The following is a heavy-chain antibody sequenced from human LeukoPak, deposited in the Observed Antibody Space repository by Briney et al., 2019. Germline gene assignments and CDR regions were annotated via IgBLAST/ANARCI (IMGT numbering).Heavy chain of an antibody. D-gene: IGHD3-22*01. CDR2: IVVGSGNT. CDR1: GFTFTSSA. Sequence: ASVKVSCKASGFTFTSSAVQWVRQARGQRLEWIGWIVVGSGNTNYAQKFQERVTITRDMSTSTAYMELSSLRSEDTAVYYCAAGGYYYDSSGFPWTNDAFDIWGQGTMVTVSS. V-gene: IGHV1-58*01. CDR3: AAGGYYYDSSGFPWTNDAFDI. J-gene: IGHJ3*02.